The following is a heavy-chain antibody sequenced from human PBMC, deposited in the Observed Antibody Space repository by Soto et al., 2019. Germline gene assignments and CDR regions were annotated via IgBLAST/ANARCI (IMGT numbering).Heavy chain of an antibody. D-gene: IGHD3-22*01. CDR1: GFTFSTYW. CDR3: ARGWGYFDSSGFPYLYAMDV. J-gene: IGHJ6*02. V-gene: IGHV3-7*01. CDR2: IKEDGSEK. Sequence: GSLRRSCAVSGFTFSTYWMSGVRQASGKGLEWVANIKEDGSEKYYVDSVEGRFTISRDNAKNSLYLQMTSLRAEDTALYYCARGWGYFDSSGFPYLYAMDVWGQGTTVTVSS.